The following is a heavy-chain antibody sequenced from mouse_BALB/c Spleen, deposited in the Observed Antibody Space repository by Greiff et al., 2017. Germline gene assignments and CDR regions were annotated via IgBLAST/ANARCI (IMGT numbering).Heavy chain of an antibody. V-gene: IGHV5-17*02. CDR2: ISSGSSTI. CDR1: GFTFSSFG. Sequence: EVKLVESGGGLVQPGGSRKLSCAASGFTFSSFGMHWVRQAPEKGLEWVAYISSGSSTIYYADTVKGRFTISRDNPKNTLFLQMTSLRSEDTAMYYCARSVFFDYWGQGTTLTVSS. J-gene: IGHJ2*01. CDR3: ARSVFFDY.